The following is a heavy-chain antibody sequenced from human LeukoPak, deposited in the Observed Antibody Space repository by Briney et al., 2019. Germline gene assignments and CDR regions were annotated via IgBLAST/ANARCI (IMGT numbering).Heavy chain of an antibody. V-gene: IGHV4-38-2*01. CDR1: GYSISSGYY. D-gene: IGHD6-13*01. J-gene: IGHJ4*02. CDR3: ARGSYSSSWYY. Sequence: SETLSLTCAVSGYSISSGYYWGWIRQPPGKGLEWIGSICHSGSTYYNPSLKSRVTISVDTSKNQFSLKLSSVTAADTAVYYCARGSYSSSWYYWGQGTLVTVSS. CDR2: ICHSGST.